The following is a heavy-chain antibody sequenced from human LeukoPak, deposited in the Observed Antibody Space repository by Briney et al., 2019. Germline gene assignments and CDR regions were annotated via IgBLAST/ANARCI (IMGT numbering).Heavy chain of an antibody. V-gene: IGHV4-59*08. Sequence: SETLSLTCTGSGGSISSYYWSWLRQPPGKGLEWIGYIYYSGSTNYNPSLKSRVTISVDTSKNQFSLKLSSVTAADTAVYYCARSAGETYYDFWSGYLPGYYYYGMDVWGQGTTVTVSS. D-gene: IGHD3-3*01. CDR3: ARSAGETYYDFWSGYLPGYYYYGMDV. CDR2: IYYSGST. CDR1: GGSISSYY. J-gene: IGHJ6*02.